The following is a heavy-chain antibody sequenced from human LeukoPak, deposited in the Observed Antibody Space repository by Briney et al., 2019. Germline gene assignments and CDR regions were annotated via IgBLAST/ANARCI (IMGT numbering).Heavy chain of an antibody. CDR1: GGSISSSSYY. V-gene: IGHV4-39*01. Sequence: AETLSLTCTVSGGSISSSSYYWGWIRQPPGKGLEWIGSIYYSGGTYYNPSLKSRFTISVDTSKNQFSLKLISVTAADTAVYYCARHTTLSIAAPFDPWGQGTLVTVSS. D-gene: IGHD6-6*01. CDR2: IYYSGGT. CDR3: ARHTTLSIAAPFDP. J-gene: IGHJ5*02.